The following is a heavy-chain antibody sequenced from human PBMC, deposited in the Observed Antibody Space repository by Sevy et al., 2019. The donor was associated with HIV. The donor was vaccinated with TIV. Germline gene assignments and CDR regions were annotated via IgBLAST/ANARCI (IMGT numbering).Heavy chain of an antibody. D-gene: IGHD2-15*01. CDR3: ARHRVGRCYSALQF. CDR1: GFTFSSFS. J-gene: IGHJ4*02. CDR2: INSRSTYI. V-gene: IGHV3-21*04. Sequence: GGSLRLSCTASGFTFSSFSMSWVRQAPGKGLEWVASINSRSTYIYHADPVKGRFTISRDNAKNSLYLQMNSLRAEDTAVYYCARHRVGRCYSALQFWGQGTLVTVSS.